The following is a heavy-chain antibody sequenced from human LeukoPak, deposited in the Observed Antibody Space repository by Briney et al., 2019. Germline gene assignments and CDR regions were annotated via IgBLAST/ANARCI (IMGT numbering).Heavy chain of an antibody. Sequence: GGTLRLSCAASGFTFSFYGMSWVRQAPGKGLEWVSGISGSGKSTYYADSVKGRFTISRDNSKNTLYLQMNSLRAEDTAVYYCAKEAVRGYFVGVGPTYYFDYWGQGTLVTVSS. CDR2: ISGSGKST. V-gene: IGHV3-23*01. CDR3: AKEAVRGYFVGVGPTYYFDY. J-gene: IGHJ4*02. D-gene: IGHD3-9*01. CDR1: GFTFSFYG.